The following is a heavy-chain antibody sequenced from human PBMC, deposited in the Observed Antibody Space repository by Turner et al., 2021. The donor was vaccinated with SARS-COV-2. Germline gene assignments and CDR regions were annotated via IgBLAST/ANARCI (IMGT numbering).Heavy chain of an antibody. CDR3: TTDPGQLVRGVILDY. CDR2: IKSKTDGGTI. V-gene: IGHV3-15*01. CDR1: GFTFTNAW. Sequence: EVQLVASGGGLLTPGGSLRLSCVASGFTFTNAWMSWVRQGPGKGLECVGRIKSKTDGGTIDYAAPVKGRFTISRDDSKNTLYLKMNSLKTEDTAVYYCTTDPGQLVRGVILDYWGQGTLVTVSS. J-gene: IGHJ4*02. D-gene: IGHD3-10*01.